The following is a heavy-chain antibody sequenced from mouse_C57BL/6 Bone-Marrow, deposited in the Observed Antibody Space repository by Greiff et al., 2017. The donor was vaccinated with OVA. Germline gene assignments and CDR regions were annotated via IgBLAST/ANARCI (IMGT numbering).Heavy chain of an antibody. CDR1: GYTFTSYW. CDR2: IDPSDSYT. V-gene: IGHV1-59*01. D-gene: IGHD2-4*01. Sequence: QVQLQQSGAELVRPGTSVKLSCKASGYTFTSYWMHWVKQRPGQGLEWIGLIDPSDSYTNYNQKFKGKATLTVDTSSSTAYMQLSSLTSEDSAVYYFARWGYDYSFAYWGPGTLVTVSA. J-gene: IGHJ3*01. CDR3: ARWGYDYSFAY.